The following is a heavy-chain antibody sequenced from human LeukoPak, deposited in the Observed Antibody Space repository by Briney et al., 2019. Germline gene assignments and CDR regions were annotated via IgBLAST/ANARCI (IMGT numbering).Heavy chain of an antibody. V-gene: IGHV4-30-4*08. Sequence: SQTLSLTCTVSGGSISSGDYYWSWIRQPPGKGLEWIGYIYYSGSTYYNPSLKSRVTISVDTSKNQFSLKLSSVTAADTAVYYCARRKSYYYDSSGYQFDYWGQGTLVTVSS. J-gene: IGHJ4*02. CDR3: ARRKSYYYDSSGYQFDY. CDR2: IYYSGST. CDR1: GGSISSGDYY. D-gene: IGHD3-22*01.